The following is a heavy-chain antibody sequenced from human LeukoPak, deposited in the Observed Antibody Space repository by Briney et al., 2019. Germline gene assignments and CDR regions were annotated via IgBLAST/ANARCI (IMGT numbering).Heavy chain of an antibody. CDR3: ARHYYDTSGYYYFDY. V-gene: IGHV4-59*08. D-gene: IGHD3-22*01. Sequence: PSETLSLTCTVSGGSISSYYWSWIRQPPGKGLEWIGYLYNRGSTNYNPSLKSRITISVDTSKNQFSLKLSSVTAADTAVYYCARHYYDTSGYYYFDYWGQGTLVTVSS. CDR2: LYNRGST. CDR1: GGSISSYY. J-gene: IGHJ4*02.